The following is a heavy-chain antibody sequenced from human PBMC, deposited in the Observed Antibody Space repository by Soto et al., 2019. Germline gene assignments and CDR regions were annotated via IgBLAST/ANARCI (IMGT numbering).Heavy chain of an antibody. V-gene: IGHV3-23*01. CDR3: ARDRSNNGPVYYFDF. Sequence: EVQLLESGGGLVQPGGSLRLSCAASGFTFGDYVMNWVRQAPGKGLEWVSGITGPGCGTHYADSVRGRFTISRDNSKNTLYLLIDGLRAEDKAVYYCARDRSNNGPVYYFDFWGQGTMVTVSS. CDR1: GFTFGDYV. J-gene: IGHJ4*02. D-gene: IGHD2-8*01. CDR2: ITGPGCGT.